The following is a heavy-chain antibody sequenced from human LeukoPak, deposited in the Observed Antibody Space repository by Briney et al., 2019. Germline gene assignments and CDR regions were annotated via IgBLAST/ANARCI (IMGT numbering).Heavy chain of an antibody. V-gene: IGHV4-30-2*01. CDR1: GGSISSGGYS. Sequence: SETLSLTCAVSGGSISSGGYSWSWIRQPPGKGLEWIGYIYHSGSTYYNPSLKSRVTISVDRSKNQFSLKLSSVTAADTAVYYCARWGAAVLTGYYHFDYWGQGTLVTVSS. D-gene: IGHD3-9*01. CDR3: ARWGAAVLTGYYHFDY. J-gene: IGHJ4*02. CDR2: IYHSGST.